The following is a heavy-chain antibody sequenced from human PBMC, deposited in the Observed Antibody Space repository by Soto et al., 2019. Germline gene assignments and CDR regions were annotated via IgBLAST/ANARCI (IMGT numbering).Heavy chain of an antibody. CDR2: IIPRFGKPA. Sequence: QVQLVQSGAEVKKPGSSVKVSCKASGDSFSTFAFSWVRQAPGQGLEWMGAIIPRFGKPANYAQKFQDRVTITADKSTTTVYMEVRSLRSEDTAVYYCARSRFLDYWCQGTPVTVSS. CDR1: GDSFSTFA. V-gene: IGHV1-69*06. CDR3: ARSRFLDY. D-gene: IGHD3-3*01. J-gene: IGHJ4*02.